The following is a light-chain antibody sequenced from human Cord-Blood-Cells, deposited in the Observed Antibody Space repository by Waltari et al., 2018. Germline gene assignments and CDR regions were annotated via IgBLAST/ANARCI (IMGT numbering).Light chain of an antibody. J-gene: IGKJ1*01. CDR3: QQYNNWPPWT. V-gene: IGKV3-15*01. Sequence: EIVMTQSPATLSVSPGERATLSCRASQSVSSNLAWYQQKPVQAPRLLIYGASTRATGIPARVSGIGSGTEFTLTISSLQSEDFAVYYCQQYNNWPPWTFGQGTKVEIK. CDR2: GAS. CDR1: QSVSSN.